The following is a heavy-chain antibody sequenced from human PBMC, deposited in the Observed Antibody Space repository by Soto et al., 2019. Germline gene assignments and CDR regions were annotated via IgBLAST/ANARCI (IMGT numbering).Heavy chain of an antibody. V-gene: IGHV3-30-3*01. CDR3: ARGDREDIAVVVGVRPGEYGVDV. CDR1: GFTFRNYA. D-gene: IGHD2-15*01. CDR2: ISYDGSNK. J-gene: IGHJ6*02. Sequence: QVQLVESGGGVVQPGRSLRLSCAASGFTFRNYAMHWVRQAPGKGLECVAVISYDGSNKFYRDYVKGRFTISRDNSKNTLSLQIKRLRYEDRAVYYCARGDREDIAVVVGVRPGEYGVDVWGQGTTVTVS.